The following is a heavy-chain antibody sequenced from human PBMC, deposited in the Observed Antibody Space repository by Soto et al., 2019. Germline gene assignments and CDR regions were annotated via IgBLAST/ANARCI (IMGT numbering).Heavy chain of an antibody. CDR2: IIPIFGTA. Sequence: AASVKVSCKASGGTFSSYAISWVRQAPGQGLEWMGGIIPIFGTANYAQKFQGRVTITADESTSTAYMELSSLRSEDTAVYYCARAPIGPYDILTGPFDYWGQGTLVTVSS. J-gene: IGHJ4*02. CDR1: GGTFSSYA. D-gene: IGHD3-9*01. CDR3: ARAPIGPYDILTGPFDY. V-gene: IGHV1-69*13.